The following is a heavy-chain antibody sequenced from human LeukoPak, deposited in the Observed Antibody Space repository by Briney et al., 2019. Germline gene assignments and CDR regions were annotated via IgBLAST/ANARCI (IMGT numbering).Heavy chain of an antibody. CDR3: ARELVRYYYYMDV. CDR2: IYSSGSP. CDR1: GGSISGYY. J-gene: IGHJ6*03. V-gene: IGHV4-4*07. Sequence: PSETLSLTCTVSGGSISGYYWSWLRQPAGKGLEWIGRIYSSGSPNYNPSLKSRVTMSVDTSKNQFSLKLSSVTAADTAVYHRARELVRYYYYMDVWGKGTTVTVSS.